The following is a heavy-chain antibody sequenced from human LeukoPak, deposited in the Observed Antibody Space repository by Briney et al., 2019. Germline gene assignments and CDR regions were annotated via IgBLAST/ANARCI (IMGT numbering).Heavy chain of an antibody. D-gene: IGHD4-11*01. CDR2: IIPILGIA. CDR1: RGTFSSYA. CDR3: ARLYSNYGGFDP. Sequence: SVKVSCKASRGTFSSYAISWVRQAPGQGLEWMGRIIPILGIANYAQKFQGRVTITADKSTSTAYMELSSLRPEDTAVYYCARLYSNYGGFDPWGQGTLVTVSS. J-gene: IGHJ5*02. V-gene: IGHV1-69*04.